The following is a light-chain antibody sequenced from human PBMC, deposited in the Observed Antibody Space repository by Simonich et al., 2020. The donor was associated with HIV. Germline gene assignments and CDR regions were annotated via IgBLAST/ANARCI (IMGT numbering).Light chain of an antibody. CDR2: ADN. CDR1: RGSIASNY. CDR3: QSYDGDKVG. Sequence: NFMLTQPHSVSESPGKTVTISCTRRRGSIASNYVQWYQQRPGSAPTTVIYADNQRPSGVPDRFSGSIDSSSNSASLTISGLKTEDEADYCCQSYDGDKVGFGGGTKLTVL. V-gene: IGLV6-57*03. J-gene: IGLJ2*01.